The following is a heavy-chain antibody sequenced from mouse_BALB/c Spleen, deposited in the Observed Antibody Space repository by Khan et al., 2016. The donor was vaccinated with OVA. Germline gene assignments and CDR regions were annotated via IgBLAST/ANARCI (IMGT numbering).Heavy chain of an antibody. CDR2: ISSGGSYT. CDR1: GFTFSTYG. J-gene: IGHJ3*01. V-gene: IGHV5-6*01. Sequence: EVQLQESGGDLVKPGGSLKLSCAASGFTFSTYGMSWVRQTPDKRLEWVATISSGGSYTYYPDNVTGRITISRDNAKNTLYLQMSSLKSEDTAVYYCARLAYYYNSEGFAYWGQGTLVTVSA. D-gene: IGHD1-1*01. CDR3: ARLAYYYNSEGFAY.